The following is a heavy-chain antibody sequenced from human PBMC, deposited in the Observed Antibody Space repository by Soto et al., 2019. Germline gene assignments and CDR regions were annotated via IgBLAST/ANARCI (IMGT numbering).Heavy chain of an antibody. CDR3: ARENGWQLLGNYYYYGMDV. CDR1: GHSVSSNSAA. D-gene: IGHD2-15*01. CDR2: TYYRSKWYN. Sequence: PSQTLSLTCAISGHSVSSNSAAWNWIRQSPSRGLEWLGRTYYRSKWYNDYAVSVKSRITINPDTSKNQFSLQLNSVTPEDTAVYYCARENGWQLLGNYYYYGMDVWGQGTTVTVSS. V-gene: IGHV6-1*01. J-gene: IGHJ6*02.